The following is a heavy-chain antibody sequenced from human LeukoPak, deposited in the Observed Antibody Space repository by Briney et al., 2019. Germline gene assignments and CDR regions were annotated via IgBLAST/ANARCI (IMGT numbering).Heavy chain of an antibody. CDR3: AKHLGGYYYGSGSYFNY. V-gene: IGHV3-23*01. J-gene: IGHJ4*02. D-gene: IGHD3-10*01. Sequence: GGSLRLSCAASGFTFSSYAMSWVRQAPGKGLEWVSAISGSGGSTYYADSVKGRFTISRDNSKNTLYLQMTSLRAEDTAVYYCAKHLGGYYYGSGSYFNYWGQGTLVTVSS. CDR2: ISGSGGST. CDR1: GFTFSSYA.